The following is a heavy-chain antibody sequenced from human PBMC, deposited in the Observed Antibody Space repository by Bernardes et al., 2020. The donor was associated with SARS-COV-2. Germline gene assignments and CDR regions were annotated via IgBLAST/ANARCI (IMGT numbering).Heavy chain of an antibody. V-gene: IGHV3-21*01. CDR3: ARDTPDHFGRVIFPSLYGMDV. J-gene: IGHJ6*02. Sequence: GVLRLSCAASGFTFSSYAMTWVRQAPGKGLEWVSSISSTRRYIYYTDSVKGRFTISRDNAKNSLYLQMNSLRAEDTAVYYCARDTPDHFGRVIFPSLYGMDVWGQGTTVTVSS. CDR1: GFTFSSYA. D-gene: IGHD3-3*01. CDR2: ISSTRRYI.